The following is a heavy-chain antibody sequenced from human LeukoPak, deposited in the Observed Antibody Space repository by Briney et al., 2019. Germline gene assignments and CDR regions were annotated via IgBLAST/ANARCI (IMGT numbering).Heavy chain of an antibody. J-gene: IGHJ4*02. D-gene: IGHD3-10*01. CDR1: GGSISSTS. CDR2: INSGSITI. V-gene: IGHV3-48*01. Sequence: ETLSLTCTVSGGSISSTSYYWGWIRQPPGKGLEWVSYINSGSITIYYADSVKGRFTISRDNAKNSLYLQMNSLRAEDTAVYYCARDLYYYGSGSSHFFDYWGQGTLVTVSS. CDR3: ARDLYYYGSGSSHFFDY.